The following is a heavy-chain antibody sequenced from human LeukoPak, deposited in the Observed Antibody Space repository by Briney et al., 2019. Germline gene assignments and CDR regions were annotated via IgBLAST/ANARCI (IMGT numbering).Heavy chain of an antibody. D-gene: IGHD6-13*01. CDR3: AECIAAAGRGPCLYYYYGMDV. V-gene: IGHV3-23*01. CDR2: ISGSGGST. J-gene: IGHJ6*02. CDR1: EFMFSSYA. Sequence: GGSLRLSCAASEFMFSSYAMNWVGQGPGKGLEWVSVISGSGGSTYYADSVKGRFTISRDNSKNTLYLQMNSLRAEDTAVYYCAECIAAAGRGPCLYYYYGMDVWGQGTTVTVSS.